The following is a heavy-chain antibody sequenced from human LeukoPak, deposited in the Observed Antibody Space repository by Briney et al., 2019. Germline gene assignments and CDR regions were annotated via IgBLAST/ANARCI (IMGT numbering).Heavy chain of an antibody. CDR2: ISWDGGST. V-gene: IGHV3-43*01. J-gene: IGHJ4*02. Sequence: GGSLRLSCAVSGCTFDDYTMHWVRQAPGKALEWVYLISWDGGSTYYADSVKGRFTISRDNAKNSLYLQMDSLRAEDTAVYYCATERRGCIASCSFAYWGQRTLVTVSS. CDR3: ATERRGCIASCSFAY. D-gene: IGHD2-2*01. CDR1: GCTFDDYT.